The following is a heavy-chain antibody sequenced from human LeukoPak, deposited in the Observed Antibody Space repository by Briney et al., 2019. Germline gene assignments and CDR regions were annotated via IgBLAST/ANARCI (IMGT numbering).Heavy chain of an antibody. CDR2: IYWDDDK. Sequence: SGPTLVKPTQTLTLTCTFSGFSLSTSGVGVGWIRQPPGKALEWLALIYWDDDKRYSPSLKSRLTITKDTSKNQVVLTMTNMDPVDTATYYCAYSYSSGWYSRPDAFDIWGQGTMVTVSS. V-gene: IGHV2-5*02. D-gene: IGHD6-19*01. CDR3: AYSYSSGWYSRPDAFDI. CDR1: GFSLSTSGVG. J-gene: IGHJ3*02.